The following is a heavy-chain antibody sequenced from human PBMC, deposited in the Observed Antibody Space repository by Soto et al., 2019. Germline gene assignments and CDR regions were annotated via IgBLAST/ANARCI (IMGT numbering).Heavy chain of an antibody. V-gene: IGHV3-21*06. Sequence: EVQLVESGGGLVKPGGSLRLSCSFTFNSYSRNWVRQAPGKGLEWVSSISSGSAYIKYAYSLKGLFTISRYNANNFLYLQMSSLRVDDTALYYCTRDQGGSYDSWFDPWGQGTLVTVSS. CDR3: TRDQGGSYDSWFDP. CDR1: TFNSYS. J-gene: IGHJ5*02. CDR2: ISSGSAYI. D-gene: IGHD1-26*01.